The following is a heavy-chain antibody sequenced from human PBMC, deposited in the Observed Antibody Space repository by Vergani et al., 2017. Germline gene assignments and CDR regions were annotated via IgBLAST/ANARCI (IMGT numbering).Heavy chain of an antibody. V-gene: IGHV1-69*04. D-gene: IGHD1-26*01. Sequence: QVQLVQSGAEVKKPGSSVKVSCKASGGTFSSYAISWVRQAPGQGLEWMGRIIPILGIANYAQKFQGRVTITADKSTSTAYMELSSLRSEDTAVYYCARDVEIVGATSAFDIWGQGTMVTVSS. CDR1: GGTFSSYA. CDR3: ARDVEIVGATSAFDI. CDR2: IIPILGIA. J-gene: IGHJ3*02.